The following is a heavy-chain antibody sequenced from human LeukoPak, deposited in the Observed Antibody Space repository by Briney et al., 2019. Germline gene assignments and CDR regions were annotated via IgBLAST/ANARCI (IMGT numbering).Heavy chain of an antibody. Sequence: GGSLRLSCVPSGFTFSYYWMAWVRQAPGKGLEWVANINQDGREKYYVGSVKGRFTISRDNAQNSLYLQMNSLRVEDTAVYYCVRDTLGVCGGGRCYQWGQGTLVTVSS. V-gene: IGHV3-7*03. J-gene: IGHJ1*01. CDR1: GFTFSYYW. CDR3: VRDTLGVCGGGRCYQ. D-gene: IGHD2-15*01. CDR2: INQDGREK.